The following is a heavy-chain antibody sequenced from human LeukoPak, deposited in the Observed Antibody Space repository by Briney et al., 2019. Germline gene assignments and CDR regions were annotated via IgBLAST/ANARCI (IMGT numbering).Heavy chain of an antibody. CDR2: FGPEDGET. Sequence: ASVKVSCKVSGYTLTELSMHWVRQAPGKGLEWMRGFGPEDGETIYAQKFQGRVTMTEDTSTDTAYMELSSLRSEDTAAYYCATVALYCSGGSCRPSWYYFDYWGQGTLVTVSS. D-gene: IGHD2-15*01. CDR3: ATVALYCSGGSCRPSWYYFDY. CDR1: GYTLTELS. V-gene: IGHV1-24*01. J-gene: IGHJ4*02.